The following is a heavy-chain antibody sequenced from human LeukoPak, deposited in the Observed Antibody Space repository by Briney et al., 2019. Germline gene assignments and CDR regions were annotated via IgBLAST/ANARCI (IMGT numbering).Heavy chain of an antibody. CDR3: AKDPRAVGPTTSNY. V-gene: IGHV3-23*01. Sequence: PGGSLRLSCAASGFVLSSYDMSWVRQAPGKGLDWISGISGSGGSTFYADCVKGRVTLSKYNSKNTLYFQMNSLRAEDTAIYYSAKDPRAVGPTTSNYWGQGTLVTVSS. D-gene: IGHD1-1*01. CDR2: ISGSGGST. J-gene: IGHJ4*02. CDR1: GFVLSSYD.